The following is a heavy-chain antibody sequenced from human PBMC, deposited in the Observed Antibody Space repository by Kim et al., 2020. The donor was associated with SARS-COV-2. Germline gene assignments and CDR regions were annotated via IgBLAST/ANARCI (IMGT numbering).Heavy chain of an antibody. V-gene: IGHV1-8*01. CDR3: ARGPHPDTYGRAGCYFGY. CDR1: GYTFASYD. J-gene: IGHJ4*02. CDR2: MNPRTGNT. Sequence: ASVKVSCKASGYTFASYDINWVRQAPGQGLEWMGWMNPRTGNTGYAQKFQGRVTMTRDNSITTAYMELSSLRSEDTAVYYCARGPHPDTYGRAGCYFGYWGQGTLVTVSS. D-gene: IGHD2-21*01.